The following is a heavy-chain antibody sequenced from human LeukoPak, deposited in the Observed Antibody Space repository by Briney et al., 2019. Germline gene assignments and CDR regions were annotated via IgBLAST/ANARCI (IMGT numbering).Heavy chain of an antibody. CDR3: AVDMIFSPKA. V-gene: IGHV3-21*01. J-gene: IGHJ5*02. CDR1: GFTFSSYS. D-gene: IGHD5-24*01. Sequence: GGSLRLSCAGSGFTFSSYSMNWVRQAPGKGLEWVSCISSSSSYINYADSVKGRFTISRDNAKNSLYLQMNSLRPEDTAVYYCAVDMIFSPKAWGQGTLVTVSS. CDR2: ISSSSSYI.